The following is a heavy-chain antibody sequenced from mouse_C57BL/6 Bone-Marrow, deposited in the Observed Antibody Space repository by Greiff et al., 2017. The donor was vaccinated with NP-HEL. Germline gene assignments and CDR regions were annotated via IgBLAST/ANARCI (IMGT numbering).Heavy chain of an antibody. J-gene: IGHJ3*01. D-gene: IGHD2-4*01. Sequence: EVQLVESGGGLVKPGGSLKLSCAASGFTFSSYAMSWVRQTPEKRLEWVATISDGGSYTYYPDNVKGRFTISRDNAKNNLYLQMSHLKSEDTAMYYCARAFYYDYGDGNWGQGTLVTVSA. CDR2: ISDGGSYT. CDR1: GFTFSSYA. V-gene: IGHV5-4*01. CDR3: ARAFYYDYGDGN.